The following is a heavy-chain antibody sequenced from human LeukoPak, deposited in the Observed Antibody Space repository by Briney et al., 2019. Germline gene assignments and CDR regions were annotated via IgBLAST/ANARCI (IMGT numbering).Heavy chain of an antibody. Sequence: ASVKVSCKASGYTFTSYDINWVRQATGQGLEWMGIINPSGGNTNYAQKLQGRVTMTTDTSTSTAYMELRSLRSDDTAVYYCARGGYGDRGGYWGQGTLVAVSS. J-gene: IGHJ4*02. V-gene: IGHV1-18*01. D-gene: IGHD4-17*01. CDR2: INPSGGNT. CDR3: ARGGYGDRGGY. CDR1: GYTFTSYD.